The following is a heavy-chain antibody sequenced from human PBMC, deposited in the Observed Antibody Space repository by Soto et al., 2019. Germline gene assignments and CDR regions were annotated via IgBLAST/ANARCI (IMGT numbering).Heavy chain of an antibody. Sequence: GGSLRLSCAASGFTFSSYGMHWVRQAPGKGLEWVAVISYDGSNKYYADSVKGRFTISRDNSKNTLYLQMNSLRAEDTAVYYCAKSRGFHYYYGMDVWGQGTTVTVSS. CDR2: ISYDGSNK. V-gene: IGHV3-30*18. CDR1: GFTFSSYG. J-gene: IGHJ6*02. CDR3: AKSRGFHYYYGMDV.